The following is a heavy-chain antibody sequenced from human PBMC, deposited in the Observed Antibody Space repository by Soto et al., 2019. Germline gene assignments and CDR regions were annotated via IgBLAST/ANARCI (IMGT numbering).Heavy chain of an antibody. CDR3: ARSRALYDSGLGIDY. CDR2: VNHRGSS. Sequence: SETLSLTCAVYGGSFSAYSWNWIRQPPGKGLEWIGEVNHRGSSNYNPSLKSRVTISVTTSKNQFSLNLNSVTAADTAVYYCARSRALYDSGLGIDYWGQGTLVTVSS. J-gene: IGHJ4*02. D-gene: IGHD3-22*01. V-gene: IGHV4-34*01. CDR1: GGSFSAYS.